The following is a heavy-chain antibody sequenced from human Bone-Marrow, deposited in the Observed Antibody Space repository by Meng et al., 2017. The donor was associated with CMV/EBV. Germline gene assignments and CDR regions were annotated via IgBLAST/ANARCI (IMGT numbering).Heavy chain of an antibody. CDR2: IIPILGIT. CDR3: ARDGIDGYNPDRLFYFDA. J-gene: IGHJ4*02. CDR1: GYTFSNYG. Sequence: SVKVSCKASGYTFSNYGIIWVRQAPGQGLEWLGGIIPILGITTYAQNFQGRVTITADRSTSTAYLELTGLRSEDTAVYYCARDGIDGYNPDRLFYFDAWGQGTLVTVSS. V-gene: IGHV1-69*10. D-gene: IGHD5-24*01.